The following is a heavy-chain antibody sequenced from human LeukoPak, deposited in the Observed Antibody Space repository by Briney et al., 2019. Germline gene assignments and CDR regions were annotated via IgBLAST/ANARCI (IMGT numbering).Heavy chain of an antibody. CDR2: ISGSGGST. Sequence: GGSLRLPCAASGFTFSSYAMSWVRQAPGKGLEWVSAISGSGGSTYYADSVKGRFTISRDNSKNTLYLQMNSLRAEDTAVYYCAKVVGADHYYYYYGMDVWGQGTTVTVSS. CDR1: GFTFSSYA. V-gene: IGHV3-23*01. D-gene: IGHD2-2*01. J-gene: IGHJ6*02. CDR3: AKVVGADHYYYYYGMDV.